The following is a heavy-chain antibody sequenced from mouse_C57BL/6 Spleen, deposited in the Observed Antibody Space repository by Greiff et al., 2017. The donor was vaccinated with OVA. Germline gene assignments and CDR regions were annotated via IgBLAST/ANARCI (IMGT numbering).Heavy chain of an antibody. Sequence: QVQLKQPGAELVRPGSSVKLSCKASGYTFTSYWMDWVKQRPGQGLEWIGNIYPSDSETHYNQKFKDKATLTVDKSSSTAYMQLSSLTSEDSAVYYCARSELFYYAMDYWGQGTSVTVSS. V-gene: IGHV1-61*01. J-gene: IGHJ4*01. CDR2: IYPSDSET. CDR1: GYTFTSYW. CDR3: ARSELFYYAMDY.